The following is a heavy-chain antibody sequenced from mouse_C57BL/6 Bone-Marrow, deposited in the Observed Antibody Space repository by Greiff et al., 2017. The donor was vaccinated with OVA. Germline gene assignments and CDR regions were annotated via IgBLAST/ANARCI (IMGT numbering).Heavy chain of an antibody. CDR2: IYPSDSET. CDR1: GYTFTSYW. CDR3: ARLGEYDYDWGY. V-gene: IGHV1-61*01. J-gene: IGHJ2*01. D-gene: IGHD2-4*01. Sequence: VQLQQSGAELVRPGSSVKLSCKASGYTFTSYWMDWVKQRPGQGLEWIGNIYPSDSETHYNQKFKDKATLTVDKSSSTAYMQLSSLTSEDSAVDYCARLGEYDYDWGYWGQGTTLTVSS.